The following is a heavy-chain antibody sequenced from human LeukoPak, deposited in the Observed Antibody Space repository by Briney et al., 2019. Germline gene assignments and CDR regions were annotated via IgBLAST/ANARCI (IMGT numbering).Heavy chain of an antibody. D-gene: IGHD3-10*01. CDR2: IYSGGST. Sequence: GSLRLSCAASEFSVGSNYMTWVRQAPGKGLEWVSLIYSGGSTYYADSVKGRFTISRDNSKNTLYLQMNSLRAEDTAVYYCAKDGYYYGSGSYYNYWGQGTLVTVSS. CDR1: EFSVGSNY. V-gene: IGHV3-66*01. J-gene: IGHJ4*02. CDR3: AKDGYYYGSGSYYNY.